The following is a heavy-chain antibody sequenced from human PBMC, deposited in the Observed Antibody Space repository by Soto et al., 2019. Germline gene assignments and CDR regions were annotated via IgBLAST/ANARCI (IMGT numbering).Heavy chain of an antibody. V-gene: IGHV6-1*01. J-gene: IGHJ6*03. Sequence: SQTLSLTCDISGDSVSSNSAGWNWIRQTPSRGLEWLGRTYYKSKWYYTYAASVKSRITVSPDTSKNQFSLQLTSVTPEDTAVYFYVRGSWDEIRGHNSMDACEKGTTVTASS. D-gene: IGHD1-26*01. CDR3: VRGSWDEIRGHNSMDA. CDR2: TYYKSKWYY. CDR1: GDSVSSNSAG.